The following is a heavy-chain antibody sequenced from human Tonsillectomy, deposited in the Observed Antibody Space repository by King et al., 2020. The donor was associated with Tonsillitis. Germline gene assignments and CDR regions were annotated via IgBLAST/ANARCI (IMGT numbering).Heavy chain of an antibody. CDR2: IYSGGST. Sequence: VQLVESGGGLVQPGGSLRLSCAASGFTVSSNYMSWVRQAPGKGLEWVSVIYSGGSTYYADSVKGRFTISRDNSKNTLYLQMNSLRAEETAVYYCARDMYYYDSSGYYSFDYWGQGTLVTVSS. CDR3: ARDMYYYDSSGYYSFDY. D-gene: IGHD3-22*01. V-gene: IGHV3-66*01. J-gene: IGHJ4*02. CDR1: GFTVSSNY.